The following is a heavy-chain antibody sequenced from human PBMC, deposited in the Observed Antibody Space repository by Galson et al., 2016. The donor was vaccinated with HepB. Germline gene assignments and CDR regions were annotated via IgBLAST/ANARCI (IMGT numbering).Heavy chain of an antibody. V-gene: IGHV4-39*01. J-gene: IGHJ5*02. Sequence: SETLPLTCTVSSGSISSRSYYWGWIRQSPGKGLEWLGSIYYSGSTYYNPSLKSRATISVDTSKNQFSLRLSSVTAADTAVYSCARQAYCGSDCYPKFGWFDPWGQGTLVSVSS. CDR3: ARQAYCGSDCYPKFGWFDP. D-gene: IGHD2-21*02. CDR1: SGSISSRSYY. CDR2: IYYSGST.